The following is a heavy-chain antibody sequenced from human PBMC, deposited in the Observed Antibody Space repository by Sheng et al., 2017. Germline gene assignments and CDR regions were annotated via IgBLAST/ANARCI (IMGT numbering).Heavy chain of an antibody. V-gene: IGHV4-38-2*01. CDR1: GYSISSGYY. D-gene: IGHD4-17*01. CDR3: ARVPAYGDIDY. J-gene: IGHJ4*02. CDR2: IYHSGST. Sequence: QVQLQESGPGLVKPSETLSLTCAVSGYSISSGYYWGWIRQPPGKGLEWIGSIYHSGSTYYNPSLKSRVTISVDTSKNQFSLKLSSVTAADTAVYYCARVPAYGDIDYVGPGNPGPPSP.